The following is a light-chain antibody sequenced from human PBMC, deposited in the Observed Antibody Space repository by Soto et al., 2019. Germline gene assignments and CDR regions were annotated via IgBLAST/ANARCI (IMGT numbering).Light chain of an antibody. V-gene: IGLV2-14*01. CDR2: EVT. CDR1: SNDVGYYNY. CDR3: SSYTTAYTQV. J-gene: IGLJ3*02. Sequence: SVLSQPASVSGSPGQSITISCTGTSNDVGYYNYVSWYQQHPGQAPKLMISEVTTRPSGVSDRFSGSKSGNTASLTISRLQAEDEAHYYCSSYTTAYTQVFGGGTKLTVL.